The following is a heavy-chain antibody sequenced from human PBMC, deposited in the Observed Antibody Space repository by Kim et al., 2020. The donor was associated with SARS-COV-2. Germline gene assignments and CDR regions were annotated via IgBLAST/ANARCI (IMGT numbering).Heavy chain of an antibody. CDR2: ISYDGSNK. CDR1: GFTFSSYG. V-gene: IGHV3-30*18. Sequence: GGSLRLSCAASGFTFSSYGMHWVRQAPGKGLEWVAVISYDGSNKYYADSVKGRFTIYRDNSKNTLYLQMNSLRAEDTAVYYCAKVHLMVRGDNYYFDYWGQGTPVTVSS. CDR3: AKVHLMVRGDNYYFDY. D-gene: IGHD3-10*01. J-gene: IGHJ4*02.